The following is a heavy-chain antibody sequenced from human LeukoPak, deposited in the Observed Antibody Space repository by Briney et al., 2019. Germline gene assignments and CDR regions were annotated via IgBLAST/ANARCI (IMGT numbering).Heavy chain of an antibody. CDR1: GYTFTGYY. CDR3: ARGPTYYYGSGSSDY. Sequence: ASVKVSCKASGYTFTGYYMHWVRQAPGQGLEWMGWINPNSGGTNYAQKFQGRVTMTRDTSISTAYMELSRLRSDDTAVYSCARGPTYYYGSGSSDYWGQGTLVTVSS. CDR2: INPNSGGT. J-gene: IGHJ4*02. V-gene: IGHV1-2*02. D-gene: IGHD3-10*01.